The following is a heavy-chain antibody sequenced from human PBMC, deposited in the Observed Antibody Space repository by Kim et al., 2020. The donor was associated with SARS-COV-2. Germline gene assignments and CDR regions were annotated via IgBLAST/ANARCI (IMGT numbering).Heavy chain of an antibody. CDR3: NTYYYDSSGSYNFDY. J-gene: IGHJ4*02. V-gene: IGHV3-49*02. Sequence: AACVKGRVTISKDDSNSIAYLQMNSLKTEDTAVYYCNTYYYDSSGSYNFDYWGQGTLVTVSS. D-gene: IGHD3-22*01.